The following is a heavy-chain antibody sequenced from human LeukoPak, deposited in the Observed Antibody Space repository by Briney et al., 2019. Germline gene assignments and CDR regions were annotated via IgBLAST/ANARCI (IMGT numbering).Heavy chain of an antibody. CDR3: ARDPRLGYCSGGSCYLYYYYYYYMDV. CDR2: ISSSSSYI. CDR1: GFTFSSYS. V-gene: IGHV3-21*01. D-gene: IGHD2-15*01. Sequence: GGSLRLSCAASGFTFSSYSMNWVRQAPGKGLEWVSSISSSSSYIYYADSVKGRFTISRDNAKNSLYLQMNSLRAEDTAVYYCARDPRLGYCSGGSCYLYYYYYYYMDVWGKGTTVTISS. J-gene: IGHJ6*03.